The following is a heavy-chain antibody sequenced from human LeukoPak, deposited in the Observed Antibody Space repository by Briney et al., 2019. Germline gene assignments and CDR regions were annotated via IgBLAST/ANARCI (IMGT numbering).Heavy chain of an antibody. CDR1: GFTFSNYA. J-gene: IGHJ4*02. Sequence: GGSLRLSCAASGFTFSNYAMSWVRQAPGKGLEWVTAIRGSGGSTYYVDSVRGRFTISRDNSKNTLYLQMNSLKTEDTAVYYCTRHDYGDGDFDYWGQGTLVTVSS. V-gene: IGHV3-23*01. CDR2: IRGSGGST. D-gene: IGHD4-17*01. CDR3: TRHDYGDGDFDY.